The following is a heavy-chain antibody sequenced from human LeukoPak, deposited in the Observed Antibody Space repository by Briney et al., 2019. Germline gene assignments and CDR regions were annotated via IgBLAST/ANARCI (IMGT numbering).Heavy chain of an antibody. Sequence: SQTLSLTCTVSGGSISSGGYYWSWSRQHPGKGLEWIGYIYYSGSTYYNPSLKSRVTISVDTSKNQFSLKLSSVTAADTAVYYCARLGYSYGYSDYWGQGTLVNVSS. J-gene: IGHJ4*02. CDR3: ARLGYSYGYSDY. D-gene: IGHD5-18*01. V-gene: IGHV4-31*03. CDR2: IYYSGST. CDR1: GGSISSGGYY.